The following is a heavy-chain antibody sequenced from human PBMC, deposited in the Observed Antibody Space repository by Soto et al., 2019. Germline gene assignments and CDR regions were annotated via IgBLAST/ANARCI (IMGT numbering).Heavy chain of an antibody. J-gene: IGHJ4*02. V-gene: IGHV3-23*01. CDR2: ISGSGGST. Sequence: PGGSLTLPCAASGFTFSSYAMSWVRQAPGKGLEWVSAISGSGGSTYYADSVKGRFTISRDNSKNTLYLQMNSLRAEDTAVYYCAKSMVRGVIRAGYWGQGTLVTVSS. CDR3: AKSMVRGVIRAGY. CDR1: GFTFSSYA. D-gene: IGHD3-10*01.